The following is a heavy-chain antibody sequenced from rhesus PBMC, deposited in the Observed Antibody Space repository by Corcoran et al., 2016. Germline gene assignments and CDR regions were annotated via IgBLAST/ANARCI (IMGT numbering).Heavy chain of an antibody. D-gene: IGHD1-1-1*01. Sequence: VQLQESGPGLVKPSETLSLTCAVSGDSFTSYWWSWIRQSPEKGLEWIGEINGDSGSTNYNPSLKSRVTLSKDASKNQFSLKMSCMPDADTAVYYCARSPGSWMLDLWGQGVLVTVSS. CDR2: INGDSGST. J-gene: IGHJ4*01. V-gene: IGHV4-80*01. CDR3: ARSPGSWMLDL. CDR1: GDSFTSYW.